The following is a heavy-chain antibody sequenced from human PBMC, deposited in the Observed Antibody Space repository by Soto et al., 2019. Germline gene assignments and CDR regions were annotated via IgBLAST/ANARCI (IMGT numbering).Heavy chain of an antibody. Sequence: ASVQVSCKASGYTFTNYGISWVRQAPGQGLEWMGCISAYNGNTKYAQKLQGRVTMTTDTSTSTAYMELRSLRSEDTAVYYCARGIVLVPAAILKYYYYGMDVWGQGTTVTVSS. D-gene: IGHD2-2*01. CDR1: GYTFTNYG. CDR2: ISAYNGNT. J-gene: IGHJ6*02. V-gene: IGHV1-18*01. CDR3: ARGIVLVPAAILKYYYYGMDV.